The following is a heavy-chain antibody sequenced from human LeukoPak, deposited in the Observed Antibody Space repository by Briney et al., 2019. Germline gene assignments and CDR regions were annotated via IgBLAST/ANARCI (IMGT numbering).Heavy chain of an antibody. CDR1: GDTFSIYN. Sequence: GSLRVSCKASGDTFSIYNTRAGRDSPRGRHWSTSCTYLSSGNTGYAQKFQDRVTMTRNTTISTAYLQLSSLKSEDTAVYYCARGPSCRSMTCPYWFDPWGQGTLVTVSS. CDR3: ARGPSCRSMTCPYWFDP. V-gene: IGHV1-8*01. CDR2: TYLSSGNT. J-gene: IGHJ5*02. D-gene: IGHD2-2*01.